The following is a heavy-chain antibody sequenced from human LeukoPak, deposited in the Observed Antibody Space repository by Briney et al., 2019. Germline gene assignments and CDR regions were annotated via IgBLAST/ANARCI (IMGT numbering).Heavy chain of an antibody. D-gene: IGHD6-13*01. Sequence: GESLKISCKGSGYSFTTYWIGWVRQMPGKGLEWMGIIYPGDSDTRYSPSFQGQVTISADKSISTAYLQWNSLKASDTAMYYCARLYLPYTSAWYGSAFDIWGQGTMVTVSS. CDR1: GYSFTTYW. V-gene: IGHV5-51*01. CDR3: ARLYLPYTSAWYGSAFDI. J-gene: IGHJ3*02. CDR2: IYPGDSDT.